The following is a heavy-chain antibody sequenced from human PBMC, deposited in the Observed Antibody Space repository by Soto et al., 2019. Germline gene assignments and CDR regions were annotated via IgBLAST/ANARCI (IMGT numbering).Heavy chain of an antibody. D-gene: IGHD5-18*01. CDR1: GFTFSSCA. V-gene: IGHV3-64D*06. CDR2: ISSNGGST. CDR3: VKGEQLCESFYN. Sequence: GGSLRLSCSASGFTFSSCAMHWVRHAPWKGLEYVSAISSNGGSTYYADSVKGRFTISRDNSKNTLYLQMSSLRAEDTAVYYCVKGEQLCESFYNWGKRTQGTVA. J-gene: IGHJ4*01.